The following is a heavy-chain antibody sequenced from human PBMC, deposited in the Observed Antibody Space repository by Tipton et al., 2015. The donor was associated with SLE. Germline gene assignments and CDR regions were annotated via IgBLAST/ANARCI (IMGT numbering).Heavy chain of an antibody. J-gene: IGHJ6*03. Sequence: TLSLTCAVSGGSFNGYSWSWVRQSPGKGLEWIGEISHSRTTNYNPSLKSRVSMSLETSTNQFSLRLSFVTAADTAVYYCARGVAGYFYYCYLDVWGKGTTVTIPS. CDR1: GGSFNGYS. CDR3: ARGVAGYFYYCYLDV. CDR2: ISHSRTT. V-gene: IGHV4-34*01.